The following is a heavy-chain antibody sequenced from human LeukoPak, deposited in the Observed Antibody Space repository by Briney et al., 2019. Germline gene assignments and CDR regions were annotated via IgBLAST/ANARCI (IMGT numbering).Heavy chain of an antibody. Sequence: SETLSLTCTVSGYSISSGYYWGWIRQPPGKGLEWIGSIYHSGSTYYNPSLKSRVTISVDTSKNQFSLKLSSVTAADTAVYYCARGSAYYYDSSGYRRDYYYYMDVWGKGTTVTVSS. CDR1: GYSISSGYY. CDR3: ARGSAYYYDSSGYRRDYYYYMDV. D-gene: IGHD3-22*01. V-gene: IGHV4-38-2*02. J-gene: IGHJ6*03. CDR2: IYHSGST.